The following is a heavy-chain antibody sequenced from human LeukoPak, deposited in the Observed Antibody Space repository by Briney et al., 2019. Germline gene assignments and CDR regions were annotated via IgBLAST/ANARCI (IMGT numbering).Heavy chain of an antibody. J-gene: IGHJ4*02. CDR1: GFIFSSYA. D-gene: IGHD6-19*01. Sequence: GGSLRLSCAASGFIFSSYAMHWVRQAPGKGLEWVAVISYDGSNKYYADSVKGRFTISRDNSKNTLYLQMNSLRAEDTAVYYCAKDPQWLGRVDYFDYWGQGTLVTVSS. CDR2: ISYDGSNK. V-gene: IGHV3-30*04. CDR3: AKDPQWLGRVDYFDY.